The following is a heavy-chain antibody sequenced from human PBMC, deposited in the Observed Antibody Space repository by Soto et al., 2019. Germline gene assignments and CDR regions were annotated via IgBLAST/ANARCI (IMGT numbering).Heavy chain of an antibody. Sequence: SETLSLTCTVSGGSISSYYWSWIRQPPGKGLEWIGYIYYSGSTNYNPSLKSRVTISVDTSKNQFSLKLSSVTAADTAVYYWARGPGYDILTGYYPFDYWGQGTLVTVSS. V-gene: IGHV4-59*01. CDR3: ARGPGYDILTGYYPFDY. CDR2: IYYSGST. CDR1: GGSISSYY. D-gene: IGHD3-9*01. J-gene: IGHJ4*02.